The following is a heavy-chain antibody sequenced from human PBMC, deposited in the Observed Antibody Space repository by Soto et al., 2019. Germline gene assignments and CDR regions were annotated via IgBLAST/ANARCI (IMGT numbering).Heavy chain of an antibody. V-gene: IGHV4-34*01. D-gene: IGHD7-27*01. CDR3: AISSLGNWGGYYYYGMDV. J-gene: IGHJ6*02. Sequence: SETLSLTCAVYGGSFSGYYWSWIRQPPGKGLEWIGEINHSGSTNYNPSLKSRVTISVDTSKNQFSLKLSSVTAADTAVYYCAISSLGNWGGYYYYGMDVWGQGTTVTVSS. CDR1: GGSFSGYY. CDR2: INHSGST.